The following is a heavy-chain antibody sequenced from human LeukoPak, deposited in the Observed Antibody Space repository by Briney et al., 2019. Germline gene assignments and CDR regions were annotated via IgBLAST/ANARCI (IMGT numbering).Heavy chain of an antibody. CDR3: ARDDGDLGWYFDL. CDR2: IYSGGST. Sequence: GGSLRLSCAASGFTVSSNYMSWVRQAPGKGLEWVSVIYSGGSTYYADSVKGRFTISRDNAKNSLYLQMNSLRAEDTAVYYCARDDGDLGWYFDLWGRGTLVTVSS. CDR1: GFTVSSNY. D-gene: IGHD7-27*01. J-gene: IGHJ2*01. V-gene: IGHV3-53*01.